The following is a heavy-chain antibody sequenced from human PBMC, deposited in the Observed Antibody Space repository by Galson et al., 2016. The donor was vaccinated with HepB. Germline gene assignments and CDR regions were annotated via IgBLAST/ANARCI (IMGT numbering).Heavy chain of an antibody. D-gene: IGHD2-21*02. V-gene: IGHV3-23*01. CDR1: GFTFSTYA. CDR2: IVGRGVST. J-gene: IGHJ4*02. CDR3: AKDSGGDAYYSDH. Sequence: SLRLSCAASGFTFSTYAMTWVRQAPGKGLEWVSVIVGRGVSTYYTDSVKGRFTISRDNSKNTLYLQMNSLRAEDTAVYFCAKDSGGDAYYSDHWGQGTLVTVSS.